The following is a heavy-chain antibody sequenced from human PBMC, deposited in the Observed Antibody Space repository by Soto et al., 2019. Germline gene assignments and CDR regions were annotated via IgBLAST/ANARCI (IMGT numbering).Heavy chain of an antibody. CDR3: ARTPYYYVSSGLLDY. CDR2: ISAYNGNT. V-gene: IGHV1-18*01. D-gene: IGHD3-22*01. Sequence: ASVKVSCKASGYTFTSYGISWVRQAPGQGHEWMGWISAYNGNTNYAQKLQGRVTMTTDTSTSTAYMELRSLRSDDTAVYYCARTPYYYVSSGLLDYWGQTPRGTFSS. J-gene: IGHJ4*02. CDR1: GYTFTSYG.